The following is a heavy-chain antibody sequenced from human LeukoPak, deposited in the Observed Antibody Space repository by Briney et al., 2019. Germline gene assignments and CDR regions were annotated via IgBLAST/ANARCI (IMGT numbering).Heavy chain of an antibody. J-gene: IGHJ1*01. D-gene: IGHD7-27*01. CDR1: GYTLTGSS. CDR3: AAGPVWDFQH. V-gene: IGHV1-24*01. CDR2: FDPEDGEA. Sequence: GASVKVSCKVSGYTLTGSSMHWVRQGPGKGLEWMGGFDPEDGEAIYAQKFQGRVTMTEDTSTDTAYMELSSLRSEDTAVYYCAAGPVWDFQHWGQGTLVTVSS.